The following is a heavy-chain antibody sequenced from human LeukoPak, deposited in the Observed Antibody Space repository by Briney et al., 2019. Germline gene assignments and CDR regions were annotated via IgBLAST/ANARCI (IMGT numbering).Heavy chain of an antibody. D-gene: IGHD1-26*01. CDR1: GGSISSGSYY. J-gene: IGHJ4*02. Sequence: PSETLSLTRTVSGGSISSGSYYWSWIRPPAGKGLEWIGRIYTSGSTNYNPSLKSRVTISVDTSKNQFSLKLSSVTAADTAVYYCAREDIVGASPFDYWGQGTLVTVSS. V-gene: IGHV4-61*02. CDR2: IYTSGST. CDR3: AREDIVGASPFDY.